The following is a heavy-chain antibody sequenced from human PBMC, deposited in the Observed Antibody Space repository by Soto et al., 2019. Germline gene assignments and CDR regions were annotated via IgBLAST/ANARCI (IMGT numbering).Heavy chain of an antibody. V-gene: IGHV3-7*04. CDR2: IKEDGSEK. CDR1: GFAFNNYW. CDR3: ARAGYSSGCDY. D-gene: IGHD6-19*01. J-gene: IGHJ4*02. Sequence: EVQLMESGGGFVQPGGSLRLSCAASGFAFNNYWMNWVRQAPGKGLEWVANIKEDGSEKYYVDSVKGRFTISRDNAKNSLYLQMNSLRAEDTAVYYCARAGYSSGCDYWGQGTLVTVSS.